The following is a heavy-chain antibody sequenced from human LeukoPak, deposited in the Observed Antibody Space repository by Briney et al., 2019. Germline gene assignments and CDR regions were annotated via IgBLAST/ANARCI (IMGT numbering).Heavy chain of an antibody. CDR2: IYTSGST. CDR3: ARYLIGAAAGSNAFDI. CDR1: GGSISSGSYY. Sequence: PSQTLSLTCTVSGGSISSGSYYWSWIRQPAGKGLEWIGRIYTSGSTNYNPSLKSRVTISVDTSKNQFSLKLTSVTAADTAVYYCARYLIGAAAGSNAFDIWGQGTMVTVSS. J-gene: IGHJ3*02. V-gene: IGHV4-61*02. D-gene: IGHD6-13*01.